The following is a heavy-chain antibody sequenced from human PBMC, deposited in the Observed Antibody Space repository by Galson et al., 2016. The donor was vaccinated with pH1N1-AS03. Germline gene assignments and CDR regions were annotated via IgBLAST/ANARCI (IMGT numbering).Heavy chain of an antibody. J-gene: IGHJ4*02. CDR1: GDSLSSYF. CDR2: VYYTGSV. CDR3: ARGRAPSPVTYYPDD. Sequence: SETLSLTCTVSGDSLSSYFWNWIRRPPGKGLEWIGYVYYTGSVKYNPSLKSRVTISLDTSNNQFSLILKSVTAADTAVYYCARGRAPSPVTYYPDDWGQGTLVTVSS. V-gene: IGHV4-59*01.